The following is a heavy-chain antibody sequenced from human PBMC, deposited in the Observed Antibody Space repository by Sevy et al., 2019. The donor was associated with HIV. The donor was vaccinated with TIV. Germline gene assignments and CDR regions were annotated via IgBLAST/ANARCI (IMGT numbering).Heavy chain of an antibody. CDR3: AREGGYTDQGMDV. Sequence: GESLKISCAASGFIFSSYSMNWVRQAPGKGLEWISYISDSSSPRYYADSVKGRFTISRDNAKNSLYLQMNSLTAEDTAVYYCAREGGYTDQGMDVWGQGTTVTVSS. D-gene: IGHD5-12*01. V-gene: IGHV3-48*01. J-gene: IGHJ6*02. CDR2: ISDSSSPR. CDR1: GFIFSSYS.